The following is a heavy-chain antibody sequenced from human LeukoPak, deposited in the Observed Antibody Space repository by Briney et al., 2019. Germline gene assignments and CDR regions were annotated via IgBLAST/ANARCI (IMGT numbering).Heavy chain of an antibody. CDR2: INPSGTGT. J-gene: IGHJ3*02. D-gene: IGHD3-10*01. CDR3: AREGESDAFDI. CDR1: GYTITNNY. V-gene: IGHV1-46*01. Sequence: ASVKVSCKASGYTITNNYMHWVRQAPGQGLEWMGVINPSGTGTSYAQKFQGRITMSRVTSTSTVYMELRSLRSDDTAVYYCAREGESDAFDIWGQGTMVTVSS.